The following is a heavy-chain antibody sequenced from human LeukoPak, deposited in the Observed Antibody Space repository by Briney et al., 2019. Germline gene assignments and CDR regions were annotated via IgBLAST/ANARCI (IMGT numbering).Heavy chain of an antibody. J-gene: IGHJ4*02. CDR1: GSTVSSYA. V-gene: IGHV3-23*01. D-gene: IGHD3-16*01. CDR3: ARRRYDWGGDFAN. Sequence: GGSLRLSCAASGSTVSSYAMGWVRQAPGKGLEWVSAIGGGGTLYYADSVEGRFSISRDISKNTLLLQMNSLRAEDTAVYYCARRRYDWGGDFANWGQGTLVTVSS. CDR2: IGGGGTL.